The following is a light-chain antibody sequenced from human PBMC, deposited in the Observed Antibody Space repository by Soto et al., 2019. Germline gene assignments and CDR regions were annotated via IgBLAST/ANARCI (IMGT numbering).Light chain of an antibody. CDR3: QQRSNWLIT. Sequence: EIVMTQSPATLSVSPGEGATLSFRASQSVSSKLAWYQQKPGQAPRLLIYDASNRATGIPARFSGSGSGTDFTLTISSLEPEDFAVYYCQQRSNWLITFGQGTRLEIK. V-gene: IGKV3-11*01. CDR1: QSVSSK. CDR2: DAS. J-gene: IGKJ5*01.